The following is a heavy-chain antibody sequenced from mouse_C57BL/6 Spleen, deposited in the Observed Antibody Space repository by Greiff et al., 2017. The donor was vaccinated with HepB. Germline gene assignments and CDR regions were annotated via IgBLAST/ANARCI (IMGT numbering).Heavy chain of an antibody. CDR2: IDPETGGT. V-gene: IGHV1-15*01. CDR3: TRPYYDYAGLAY. J-gene: IGHJ3*01. CDR1: GYTFTDYE. Sequence: VQLQQSGAELVRPGASVTLSCKASGYTFTDYEMHWVQQTPVHGLEWIGAIDPETGGTAYNQKFKGKAILTADKSSSTAYMELRSLTSEDSAVYYCTRPYYDYAGLAYWGQGTLVTVSA. D-gene: IGHD2-4*01.